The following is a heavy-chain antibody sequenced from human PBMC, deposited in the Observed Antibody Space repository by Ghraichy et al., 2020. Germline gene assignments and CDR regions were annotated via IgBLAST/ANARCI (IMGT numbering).Heavy chain of an antibody. Sequence: LSLTCAASGFTFSSYAMSWVRQAPGKGLEWVSAISGSGGSTYYANSVKGRFTISRDNYKNTLYLQMNSLRAEDTAVYYCAKVRPVYCTNGVCYFDYWGQGTLVTVSS. CDR1: GFTFSSYA. J-gene: IGHJ4*02. D-gene: IGHD2-8*01. V-gene: IGHV3-23*01. CDR3: AKVRPVYCTNGVCYFDY. CDR2: ISGSGGST.